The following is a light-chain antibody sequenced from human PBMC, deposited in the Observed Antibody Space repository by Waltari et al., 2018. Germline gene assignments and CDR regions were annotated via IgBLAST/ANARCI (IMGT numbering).Light chain of an antibody. CDR1: QAIGTW. CDR2: KAS. Sequence: DIQLTQSPSTLSASVGVRVTITCRASQAIGTWLAWYQQKPGKAPKLLVYKASRLQSGVPSRFSGSGSGTEFTLTITSLQPEDFATFYCQQFDTYPWTFGQGTKVDIK. V-gene: IGKV1-5*03. J-gene: IGKJ1*01. CDR3: QQFDTYPWT.